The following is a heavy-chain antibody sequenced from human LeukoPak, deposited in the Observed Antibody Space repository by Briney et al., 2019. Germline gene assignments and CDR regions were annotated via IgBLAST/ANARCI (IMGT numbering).Heavy chain of an antibody. CDR3: VRVRGMYIYGSAWYFVL. D-gene: IGHD6-19*01. V-gene: IGHV1-24*01. Sequence: ASVKVSCKASVYTFTSYGISWVRQAPGQGLEGMGGFDPAEGETINAQNFQGRVTMTEDTSTDTANMELRSLTSEHRAVYFFVRVRGMYIYGSAWYFVLLGEGTLVTVSS. CDR1: VYTFTSYG. CDR2: FDPAEGET. J-gene: IGHJ4*02.